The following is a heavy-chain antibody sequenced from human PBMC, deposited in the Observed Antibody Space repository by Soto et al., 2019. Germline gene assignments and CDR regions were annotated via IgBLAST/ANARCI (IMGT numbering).Heavy chain of an antibody. CDR2: SSAYNGNT. Sequence: DSEQVPCTASGYTLTSYGIRWVRQAPGQGLEWMGWSSAYNGNTNYAQKLQGRGTMTTDTSTSTAYMEQRSPRSDDTAVDYGAGGTTVETGSYWGQ. CDR3: AGGTTVETGSY. CDR1: GYTLTSYG. V-gene: IGHV1-18*01. J-gene: IGHJ4*02. D-gene: IGHD4-17*01.